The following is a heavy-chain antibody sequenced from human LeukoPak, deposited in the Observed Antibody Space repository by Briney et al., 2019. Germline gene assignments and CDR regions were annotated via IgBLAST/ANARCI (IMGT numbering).Heavy chain of an antibody. V-gene: IGHV3-48*03. Sequence: PGGSLRLSCAASGFTISSHEMNWVRQAPGKGLEWVSYISSSGSTIYYVDSVKGRFTISRDNAKNSLYLQMNSLRAEDTAVYYCARAGIGGSSTSCDYWGQGTLVTVSS. CDR2: ISSSGSTI. D-gene: IGHD2-2*01. CDR3: ARAGIGGSSTSCDY. J-gene: IGHJ4*02. CDR1: GFTISSHE.